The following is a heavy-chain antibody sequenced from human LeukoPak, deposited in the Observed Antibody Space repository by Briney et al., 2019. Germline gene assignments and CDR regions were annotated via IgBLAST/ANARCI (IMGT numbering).Heavy chain of an antibody. CDR2: INPNSGGT. Sequence: ASVKVSCKASGYTLTGYYMHWVRQAPGQGLEWMGWINPNSGGTNYAQKFQGRVTMTRDTSISTAYMELSRLRSDDTAVYYCARGSLVRGVIRIPLDYWGQGTLVTVSS. J-gene: IGHJ4*02. V-gene: IGHV1-2*02. CDR3: ARGSLVRGVIRIPLDY. D-gene: IGHD3-10*01. CDR1: GYTLTGYY.